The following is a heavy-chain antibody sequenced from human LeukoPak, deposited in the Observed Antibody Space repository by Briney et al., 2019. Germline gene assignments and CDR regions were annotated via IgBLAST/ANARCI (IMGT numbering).Heavy chain of an antibody. J-gene: IGHJ4*02. CDR3: ARGVSSGWRRFDY. D-gene: IGHD6-19*01. CDR2: FYYSGST. Sequence: PSETLSLTCSVSGDSISNSNYNWAWIRQPPGKGLEWLGSFYYSGSTYSNPSLKSRVTISVDTSKNQFSLKLSSVTAADTATYYCARGVSSGWRRFDYWGQETLVTVFS. CDR1: GDSISNSNYN. V-gene: IGHV4-39*01.